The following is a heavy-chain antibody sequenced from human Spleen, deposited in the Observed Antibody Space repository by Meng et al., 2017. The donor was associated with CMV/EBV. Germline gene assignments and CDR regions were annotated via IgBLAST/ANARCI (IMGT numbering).Heavy chain of an antibody. Sequence: ASVKVSCKASGYTFGTDGISWERQAPGQGLEWMGWISAYNGNTNYAQKLQGRVTLATDTSTSIAYMELRSLTSDDTAVYYCAREGATWDDVFDIWGQGTMVTVSS. CDR2: ISAYNGNT. CDR1: GYTFGTDG. V-gene: IGHV1-18*04. D-gene: IGHD1-26*01. J-gene: IGHJ3*02. CDR3: AREGATWDDVFDI.